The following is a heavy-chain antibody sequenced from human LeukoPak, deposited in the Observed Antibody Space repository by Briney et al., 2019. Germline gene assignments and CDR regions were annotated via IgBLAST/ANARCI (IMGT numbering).Heavy chain of an antibody. CDR1: GFTVSSNY. CDR2: IYSGGGT. D-gene: IGHD3-3*01. Sequence: GGSLRLSCAASGFTVSSNYMSWVRQAPGKGLEWVSVIYSGGGTYYADSVKGRFTISRDNSKNTLYLQMNSLRAEDTAVYYCARVDGGFGVAKGYYYYMDVWGKGTTVTVSS. CDR3: ARVDGGFGVAKGYYYYMDV. V-gene: IGHV3-66*02. J-gene: IGHJ6*03.